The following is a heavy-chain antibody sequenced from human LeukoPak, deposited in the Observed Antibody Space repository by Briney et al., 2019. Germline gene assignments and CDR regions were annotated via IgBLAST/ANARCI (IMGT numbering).Heavy chain of an antibody. CDR1: GGTFSSYA. CDR3: ARGRDNWNYWTFDY. Sequence: SVKVSFKASGGTFSSYAISWVRQAPGQGLKWMGGIIPIFGTANYAQKFQGRVTNTTDESTSTAYMELSSLRSEDTAVYYCARGRDNWNYWTFDYWGQGTLVTVSS. V-gene: IGHV1-69*05. CDR2: IIPIFGTA. J-gene: IGHJ4*02. D-gene: IGHD1-7*01.